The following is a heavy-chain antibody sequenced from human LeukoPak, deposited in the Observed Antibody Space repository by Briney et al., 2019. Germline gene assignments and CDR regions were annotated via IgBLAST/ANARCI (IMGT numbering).Heavy chain of an antibody. CDR3: ARAPPLTGDAFDI. V-gene: IGHV4-61*05. CDR2: IYYSGST. Sequence: SETLSLTCTVSGGSISSSTFYWGWIRQPPGKGLEWIGYIYYSGSTNYSPSLKSRVTISVDTSKTQFSLKLSSVTAADTAVYYCARAPPLTGDAFDIWGQGTMVTVSS. J-gene: IGHJ3*02. D-gene: IGHD7-27*01. CDR1: GGSISSSTFY.